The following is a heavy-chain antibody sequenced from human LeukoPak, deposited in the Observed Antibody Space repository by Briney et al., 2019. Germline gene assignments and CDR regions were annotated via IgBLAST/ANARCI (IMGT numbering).Heavy chain of an antibody. CDR2: INNSGST. V-gene: IGHV4-34*01. CDR3: ARGTPTYYDILTGYYRYYFDY. Sequence: PSVTLSLTCAVYGGSFSGYHWSWIRQPPGKGLEWIGEINNSGSTNYNPSLKSGVTISVDTSKNQFSLKLSSVTAADTAVYYCARGTPTYYDILTGYYRYYFDYWGQGTLVTVSS. D-gene: IGHD3-9*01. CDR1: GGSFSGYH. J-gene: IGHJ4*02.